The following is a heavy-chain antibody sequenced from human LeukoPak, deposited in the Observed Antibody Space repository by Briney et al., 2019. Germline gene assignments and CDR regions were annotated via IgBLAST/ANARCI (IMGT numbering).Heavy chain of an antibody. CDR1: GGSFSGYY. CDR2: INHSGST. J-gene: IGHJ5*02. CDR3: ARHLRGGQTKYSNWFDP. V-gene: IGHV4-34*01. Sequence: ASETLSLTCAVYGGSFSGYYWSWIRQPPGKGLEWIGEINHSGSTNYNPSLKSRVTISVDTSKNQFSLKLSSVTAADTAVYYCARHLRGGQTKYSNWFDPWGQGTLVTVSS. D-gene: IGHD3-10*01.